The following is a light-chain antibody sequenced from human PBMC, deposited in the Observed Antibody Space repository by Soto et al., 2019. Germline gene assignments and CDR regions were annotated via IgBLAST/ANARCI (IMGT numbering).Light chain of an antibody. J-gene: IGLJ3*02. CDR2: TNS. CDR3: ASWDDSLSAQV. CDR1: RSNIGSNY. Sequence: QSVLTQPPSASGTSGQRVTISCSGSRSNIGSNYVYWYQQLSGTAPKLLIYTNSQRPSGVPDRFSGSKSGTSASLAISGLRSEDEADYYCASWDDSLSAQVFGAGTKLTVL. V-gene: IGLV1-47*02.